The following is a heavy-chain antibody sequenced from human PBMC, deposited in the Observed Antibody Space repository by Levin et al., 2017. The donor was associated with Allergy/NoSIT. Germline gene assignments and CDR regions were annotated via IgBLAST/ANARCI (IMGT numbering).Heavy chain of an antibody. V-gene: IGHV3-20*04. Sequence: GASVKVSCAASGFTFDDHGMSWVRHAPGKGLEWVSGINWNGGSSGYADPVKGRFTISRDNAKNSLYLQMNSLRAEDTALYYCARVGYGSGSYYFGYWGQGTLVTVSS. CDR3: ARVGYGSGSYYFGY. D-gene: IGHD3-10*01. CDR1: GFTFDDHG. CDR2: INWNGGSS. J-gene: IGHJ4*02.